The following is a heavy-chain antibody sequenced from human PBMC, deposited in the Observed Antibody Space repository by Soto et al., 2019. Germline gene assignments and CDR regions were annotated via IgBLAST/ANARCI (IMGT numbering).Heavy chain of an antibody. V-gene: IGHV3-23*01. Sequence: EVQLLESGGGLVHPGGSLRLSCAASEFTFSSYGMNWVRQAPGKGLEWVSGISARGAGTFYADSVKGRFTISRDNSKSTLYFQMNSLRAEDTAVYFCAKDQQVGDPSACDYWGQGTLVTVSS. CDR1: EFTFSSYG. CDR2: ISARGAGT. CDR3: AKDQQVGDPSACDY. D-gene: IGHD1-26*01. J-gene: IGHJ4*02.